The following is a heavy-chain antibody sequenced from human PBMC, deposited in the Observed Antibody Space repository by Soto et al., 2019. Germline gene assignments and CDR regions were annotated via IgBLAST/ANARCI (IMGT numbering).Heavy chain of an antibody. V-gene: IGHV3-7*01. CDR3: ARDLVVTGRGWDYYYMDV. Sequence: GGSLRLSCAASGCTFTDYWMSWVRQAPGKGLEWVANIRQDGGEKNYVDSVKGRFTISRDNAKNSLFLQMNSLRVDDAAVYYCARDLVVTGRGWDYYYMDVWGKGTTVTVSS. D-gene: IGHD2-15*01. J-gene: IGHJ6*03. CDR1: GCTFTDYW. CDR2: IRQDGGEK.